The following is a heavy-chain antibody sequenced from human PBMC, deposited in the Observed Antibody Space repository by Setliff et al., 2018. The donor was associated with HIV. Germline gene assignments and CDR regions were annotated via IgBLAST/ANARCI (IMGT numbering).Heavy chain of an antibody. CDR1: GYTFTSYA. Sequence: GASVKVSCKASGYTFTSYAVNWVRQAPGQGLELMGWINPNSGVTNYAQKFQGGVTMTRDTSISTAYMGLSSLRSEDTAVYYCARIGGDMRRAFDIWGQGTMVTVSS. D-gene: IGHD2-15*01. V-gene: IGHV1-2*02. CDR2: INPNSGVT. J-gene: IGHJ3*02. CDR3: ARIGGDMRRAFDI.